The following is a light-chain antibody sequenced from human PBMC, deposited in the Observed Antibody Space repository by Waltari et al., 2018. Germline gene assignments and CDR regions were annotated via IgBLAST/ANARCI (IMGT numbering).Light chain of an antibody. J-gene: IGLJ2*01. CDR2: RYN. Sequence: QSPLTPPPSMSGAPAQRVPLSCTGRTPNIGAGYDVHWYQQLPGTAPQLPIYRYNKRPSGVPDRFSGSKSGTSASLAIAGLQAEDEADYCCQCYDGSLSASIFGGGTKLTVL. CDR1: TPNIGAGYD. V-gene: IGLV1-40*01. CDR3: QCYDGSLSASI.